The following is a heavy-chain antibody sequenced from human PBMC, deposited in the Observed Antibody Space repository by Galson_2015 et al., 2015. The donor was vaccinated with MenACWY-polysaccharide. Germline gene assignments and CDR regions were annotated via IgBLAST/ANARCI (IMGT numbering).Heavy chain of an antibody. CDR2: ISVSSRTI. Sequence: SLRLSCAASGFSFSSHDMNWVRQAPGKRLEWVAYISVSSRTIDYAASVKGRFTISRDNVKNSVYLQMNSLRAEDTAVYYCARAVTALRAEIVPGALDFWGQGTLVTVSS. D-gene: IGHD2-21*02. V-gene: IGHV3-48*03. CDR1: GFSFSSHD. J-gene: IGHJ4*02. CDR3: ARAVTALRAEIVPGALDF.